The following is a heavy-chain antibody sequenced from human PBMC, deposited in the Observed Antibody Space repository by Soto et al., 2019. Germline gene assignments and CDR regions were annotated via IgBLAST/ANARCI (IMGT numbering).Heavy chain of an antibody. Sequence: SETLSLTCTVSVGSISSYCWSWIRQPPGKGLEWVGYIYYSGSTNYNPSLKRRVSISVDTSKNQFALKLSSVTAADTAVYYCARVGTIFGGVTEYYFDYGGQGALVTVSS. J-gene: IGHJ4*02. CDR2: IYYSGST. D-gene: IGHD3-3*01. CDR1: VGSISSYC. V-gene: IGHV4-59*08. CDR3: ARVGTIFGGVTEYYFDY.